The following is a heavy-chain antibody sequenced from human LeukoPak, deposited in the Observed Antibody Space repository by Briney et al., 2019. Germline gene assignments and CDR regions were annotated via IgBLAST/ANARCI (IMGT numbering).Heavy chain of an antibody. CDR3: ARSTSIKNYYGMDV. D-gene: IGHD6-6*01. CDR1: GFIFSNYV. CDR2: ISYDGSNT. J-gene: IGHJ6*02. V-gene: IGHV3-30-3*01. Sequence: GRSLRLSCAASGFIFSNYVIHWVRQAPGKGLEWLAVISYDGSNTYYAESVKGRFTIARGNSKNTLYLQMNSLRAEDTAVYYCARSTSIKNYYGMDVWGQGTTVTVSS.